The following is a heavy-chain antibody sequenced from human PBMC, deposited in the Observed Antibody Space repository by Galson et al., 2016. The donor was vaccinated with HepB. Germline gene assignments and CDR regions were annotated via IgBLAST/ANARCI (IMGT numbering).Heavy chain of an antibody. J-gene: IGHJ3*02. D-gene: IGHD6-19*01. CDR3: AKDIQQWLVRGNDAFDI. Sequence: SLRLSCAASGFTFSSYAMSWVRQAPGKGLEWVSAISVVDDDTYYADSVKGRFTISRDNSRTTLYLQMNSLRAEGTALYYCAKDIQQWLVRGNDAFDIWGQGTMVTVSS. CDR1: GFTFSSYA. V-gene: IGHV3-23*01. CDR2: ISVVDDDT.